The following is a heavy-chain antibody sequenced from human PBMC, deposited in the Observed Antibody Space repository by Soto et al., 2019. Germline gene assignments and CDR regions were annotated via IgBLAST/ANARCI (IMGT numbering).Heavy chain of an antibody. V-gene: IGHV3-23*01. CDR2: MSGGGDNT. J-gene: IGHJ6*03. Sequence: PGGSLRLSCGANGVTLSRYSMSWVRQAPGKGLEWVSSMSGGGDNTYYVDSVKGRFTISRDNSKNTLYLRMNSLRAEDTAVYYCAKIPLSNYVPDYYFYMDVWGKGTTVTVSS. CDR3: AKIPLSNYVPDYYFYMDV. D-gene: IGHD4-4*01. CDR1: GVTLSRYS.